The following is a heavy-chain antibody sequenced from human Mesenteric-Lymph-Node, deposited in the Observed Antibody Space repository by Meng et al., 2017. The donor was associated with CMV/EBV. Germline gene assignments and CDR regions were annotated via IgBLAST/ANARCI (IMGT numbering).Heavy chain of an antibody. CDR2: INREGSYT. V-gene: IGHV3-74*01. CDR1: GFTLSSYW. D-gene: IGHD3-10*01. Sequence: SCEASGFTLSSYWMHWVRQVPGQGLMWVSRINREGSYTDYADSLKGRFTISRDNAKNTLYLQMNNLRAEDTAVYYCARDLRGPADYWGQGTLVTVSS. CDR3: ARDLRGPADY. J-gene: IGHJ4*02.